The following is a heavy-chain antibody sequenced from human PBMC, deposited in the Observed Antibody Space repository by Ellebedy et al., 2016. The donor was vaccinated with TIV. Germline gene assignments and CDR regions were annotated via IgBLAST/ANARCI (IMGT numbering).Heavy chain of an antibody. CDR3: VTDPDGGPVDY. CDR2: IKSKTDVGTT. CDR1: GFTFNNAW. V-gene: IGHV3-15*07. Sequence: PGGSLRLSCAASGFTFNNAWSTWVRQAPGKGLEWVGRIKSKTDVGTTDYAAPVKGRFTISRDDRKNTLYLQMDSLKTEDTAVYYCVTDPDGGPVDYWGQGTLVTVSS. J-gene: IGHJ4*02. D-gene: IGHD1-14*01.